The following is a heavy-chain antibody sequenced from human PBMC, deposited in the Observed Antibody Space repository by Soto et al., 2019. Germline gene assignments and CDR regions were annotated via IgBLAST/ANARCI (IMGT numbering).Heavy chain of an antibody. CDR1: GGSISSYY. Sequence: SETLSLTCTVSGGSISSYYWSWIRQPPGKGLEWIGYIYYSGSTNYNPSLKSRVTISVDTSKNQFSLKLSSVTAADTAVYYCARVFGWGSLAYGDYAGQNAFDIWGQGTMVTVSS. CDR2: IYYSGST. V-gene: IGHV4-59*01. D-gene: IGHD4-17*01. CDR3: ARVFGWGSLAYGDYAGQNAFDI. J-gene: IGHJ3*02.